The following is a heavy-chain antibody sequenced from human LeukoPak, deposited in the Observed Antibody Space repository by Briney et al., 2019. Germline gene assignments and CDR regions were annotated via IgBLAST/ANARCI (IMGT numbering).Heavy chain of an antibody. CDR3: ASGQYYDLWSGYYVD. CDR1: GGSISSYY. CDR2: IYYSGST. D-gene: IGHD3-3*01. J-gene: IGHJ4*02. V-gene: IGHV4-59*12. Sequence: SETLSLTCTVSGGSISSYYWSWIRQPPGKGLEWIGYIYYSGSTNYNPSLKSRVTISVDTSKNQFSLKLSSMTAADTAVYYCASGQYYDLWSGYYVDWGQGTLVTVSA.